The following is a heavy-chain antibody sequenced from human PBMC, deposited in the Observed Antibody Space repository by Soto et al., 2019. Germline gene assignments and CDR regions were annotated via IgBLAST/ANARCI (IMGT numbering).Heavy chain of an antibody. CDR3: ARRGWDALDI. J-gene: IGHJ3*02. Sequence: QLQLQESGPGLVNPSETLSLTCTVSGGSISSSSYYWGWIRQPPGKGLEWSGSIYYSGSTYYNPSLKRRGTISVDTSKNQFSLKLSSVTAADTAVYYCARRGWDALDIWGQGTMVTVSS. D-gene: IGHD2-15*01. V-gene: IGHV4-39*01. CDR1: GGSISSSSYY. CDR2: IYYSGST.